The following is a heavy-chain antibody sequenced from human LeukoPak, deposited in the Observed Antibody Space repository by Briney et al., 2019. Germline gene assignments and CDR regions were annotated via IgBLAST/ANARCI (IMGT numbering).Heavy chain of an antibody. D-gene: IGHD6-6*01. CDR2: ISVYNDDT. J-gene: IGHJ4*02. V-gene: IGHV1-18*01. CDR1: GYAFRTYG. CDR3: AREGKPYSSSTLGY. Sequence: ASVKVSCKASGYAFRTYGISWVRQAVGQGLEWMGWISVYNDDTHYAQKFQGRLSMTTDTSRSTVYMELRSLRSDDTAVYYCAREGKPYSSSTLGYWGQGTLVTVSS.